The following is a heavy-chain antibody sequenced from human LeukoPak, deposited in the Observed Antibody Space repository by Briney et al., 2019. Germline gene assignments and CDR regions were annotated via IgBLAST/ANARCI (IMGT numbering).Heavy chain of an antibody. J-gene: IGHJ3*02. D-gene: IGHD6-25*01. V-gene: IGHV3-11*06. CDR2: ISSSSSYT. CDR3: ARVRRAFDI. Sequence: GGSLTLSCAASGFTFSDYYMSWLRQAPGKGREWVSYISSSSSYTNYADSVKGRFTISRDNDKNSLYLQMNSLRAEDTAVYYCARVRRAFDIWGQGTMVTVSS. CDR1: GFTFSDYY.